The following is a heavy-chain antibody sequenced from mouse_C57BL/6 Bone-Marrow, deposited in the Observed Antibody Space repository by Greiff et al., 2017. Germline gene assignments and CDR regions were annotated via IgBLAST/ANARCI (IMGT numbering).Heavy chain of an antibody. D-gene: IGHD2-1*01. CDR3: AREGGNYGGAMDY. Sequence: EVQLQQSGPELVKPGASVKMSCKASGYTFTDYNMHWVKQSHGKSLEWIGYINPNNGGTSYKQKFKGKATLTVNKSSSTAYMELRSLTSEDSAVYYCAREGGNYGGAMDYWGQGTSVTVSS. CDR1: GYTFTDYN. V-gene: IGHV1-22*01. CDR2: INPNNGGT. J-gene: IGHJ4*01.